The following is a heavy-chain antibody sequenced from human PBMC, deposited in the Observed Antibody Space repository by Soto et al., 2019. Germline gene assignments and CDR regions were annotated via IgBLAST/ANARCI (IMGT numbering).Heavy chain of an antibody. CDR3: ARVSVANWFDP. Sequence: PSETLSLTCTVSGGSISSGDYYWSWIRQPPGKGLEWIGYIYYSGSTYYNPSPKSRVTISVDTSKNQFSLKLSSVTAADTAVYYCARVSVANWFDPWGQGTLVTVSS. D-gene: IGHD6-19*01. CDR2: IYYSGST. CDR1: GGSISSGDYY. V-gene: IGHV4-30-4*01. J-gene: IGHJ5*02.